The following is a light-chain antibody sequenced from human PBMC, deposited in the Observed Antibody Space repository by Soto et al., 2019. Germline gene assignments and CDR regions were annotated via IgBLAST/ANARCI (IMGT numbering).Light chain of an antibody. V-gene: IGKV3-11*01. J-gene: IGKJ1*01. CDR3: QQRSDWPWT. Sequence: EIVLTQSPATLSFSPGERATLSCRASQSVSSYLAWYQQRNGQAPRILIYEASTRATGIPARFSGGGSGTDFTLTISSLETEDFAVYFCQQRSDWPWTFGQGTKVDIK. CDR2: EAS. CDR1: QSVSSY.